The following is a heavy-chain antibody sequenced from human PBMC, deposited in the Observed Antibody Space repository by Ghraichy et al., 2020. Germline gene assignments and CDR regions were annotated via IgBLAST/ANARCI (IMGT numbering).Heavy chain of an antibody. CDR1: GGSISSYY. D-gene: IGHD3-22*01. Sequence: SETLSLTCTVSGGSISSYYWSWIRQPPGKGLEWIGYIYYSGSTNYNPSLKSRVTISVDTSKNQFSLKLSSVTAADTAVYYCARGRYYDSSGYHPARGNWFDPWGQGTLVTVSS. CDR2: IYYSGST. V-gene: IGHV4-59*01. J-gene: IGHJ5*02. CDR3: ARGRYYDSSGYHPARGNWFDP.